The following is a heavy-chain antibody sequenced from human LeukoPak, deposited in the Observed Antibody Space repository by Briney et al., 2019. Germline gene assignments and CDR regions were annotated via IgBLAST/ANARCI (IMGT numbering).Heavy chain of an antibody. CDR2: INPNSGGT. CDR1: GYTFTGYY. V-gene: IGHV1-2*02. CDR3: AREQYDFWSGYYIDYYYGMDV. Sequence: GASVKVSCKASGYTFTGYYMHWVRQAPGQGLEWMGWINPNSGGTNYAQKFQGRVTMTRDTSISTAYMELSRLRSDDTAVYYCAREQYDFWSGYYIDYYYGMDVWGQGTTVTVSS. J-gene: IGHJ6*02. D-gene: IGHD3-3*01.